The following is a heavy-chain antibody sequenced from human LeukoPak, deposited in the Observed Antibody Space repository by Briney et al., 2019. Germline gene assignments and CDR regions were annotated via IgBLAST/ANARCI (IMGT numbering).Heavy chain of an antibody. CDR2: IHYSGST. CDR3: ARDRRIAAAGDYGMDV. J-gene: IGHJ6*02. CDR1: GGSIRSGGYS. V-gene: IGHV4-30-2*01. D-gene: IGHD6-13*01. Sequence: SETLSLTCAVSGGSIRSGGYSWSWIRQPPGKGLEWIGYIHYSGSTYYNPSLKSRVTISVDRSKNQFSLKLRFVTAADTAVYYCARDRRIAAAGDYGMDVWGQGTTVTVSS.